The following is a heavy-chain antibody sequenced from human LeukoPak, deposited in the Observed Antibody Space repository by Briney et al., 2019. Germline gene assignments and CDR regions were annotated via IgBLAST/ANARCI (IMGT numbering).Heavy chain of an antibody. Sequence: GGSLRLSCAASGFTFSSYAMSWVRQAPGKGLEWVSAISGSGGSTYYADSVKGRFTISRDNSKNTLYLQMNSPRAEDTAVYYCANLKRPVVVVAANGFDYWGQGTLVTVSS. J-gene: IGHJ4*02. CDR2: ISGSGGST. CDR3: ANLKRPVVVVAANGFDY. V-gene: IGHV3-23*01. CDR1: GFTFSSYA. D-gene: IGHD2-15*01.